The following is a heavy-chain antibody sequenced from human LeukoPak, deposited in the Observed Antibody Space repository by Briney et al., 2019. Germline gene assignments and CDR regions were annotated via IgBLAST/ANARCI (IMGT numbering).Heavy chain of an antibody. CDR3: ARDEGQWLVPDY. J-gene: IGHJ4*02. CDR2: ISSSGSTI. V-gene: IGHV3-48*03. D-gene: IGHD6-19*01. Sequence: PGGSLRLSCAASGFTFSSYEMNWVRQPPGKGLEWVSYISSSGSTIYYADSVKGRFTISRDNAKNSLYLQMNSLRAEDTAVYYCARDEGQWLVPDYWGPGTLVTVSS. CDR1: GFTFSSYE.